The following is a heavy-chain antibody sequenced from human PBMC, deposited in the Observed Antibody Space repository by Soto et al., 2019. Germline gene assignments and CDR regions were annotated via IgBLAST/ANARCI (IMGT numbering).Heavy chain of an antibody. D-gene: IGHD3-22*01. CDR3: ARGYYSDSWAPKGAFHI. CDR2: IIPIFGTA. Sequence: RASVKVSCKAAGGTFSSYAISWVRQAPGQGLEWMGGIIPIFGTANYAQKFQGRVTITADESTSTAYMELSSLRSEDTAVYYCARGYYSDSWAPKGAFHIWGQGTMVTVSS. V-gene: IGHV1-69*13. J-gene: IGHJ3*02. CDR1: GGTFSSYA.